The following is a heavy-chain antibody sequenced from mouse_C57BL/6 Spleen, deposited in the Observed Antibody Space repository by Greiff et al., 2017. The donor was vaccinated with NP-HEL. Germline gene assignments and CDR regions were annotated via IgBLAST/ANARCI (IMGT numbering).Heavy chain of an antibody. CDR2: INPNNGGT. V-gene: IGHV1-18*01. D-gene: IGHD2-5*01. CDR1: GYTFTDYN. J-gene: IGHJ2*01. Sequence: VQLQQSGPELVKPGASVKIPCKASGYTFTDYNMDWVKQSHGKSLEWIGDINPNNGGTIYNQKFKGKATLTVDKSSSTAYMELRSLTSEDTAVYYCARLYYSKGGYFDYWGQGTTLTVSS. CDR3: ARLYYSKGGYFDY.